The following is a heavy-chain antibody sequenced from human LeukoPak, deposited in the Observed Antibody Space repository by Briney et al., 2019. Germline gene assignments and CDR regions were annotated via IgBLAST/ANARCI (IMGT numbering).Heavy chain of an antibody. D-gene: IGHD2-2*01. CDR1: GFSVSNNY. CDR3: AKDYCSSTSCYGGGDY. V-gene: IGHV3-66*01. Sequence: GGSLRLSCVTSGFSVSNNYMSWVRQAPGKGLEWVSVISSAGGTYYADSVKARFTISRDNSKNTLYLQMNSLRAEDTAVYYCAKDYCSSTSCYGGGDYWGQGTLVTVSS. CDR2: ISSAGGT. J-gene: IGHJ4*02.